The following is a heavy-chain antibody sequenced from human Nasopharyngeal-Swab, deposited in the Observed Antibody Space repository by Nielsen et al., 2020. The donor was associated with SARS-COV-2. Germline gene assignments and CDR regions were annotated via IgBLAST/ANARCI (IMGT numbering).Heavy chain of an antibody. CDR2: INPNSGAT. D-gene: IGHD5-24*01. J-gene: IGHJ4*02. CDR3: ARTLSREGYNSRFDF. CDR1: GYTLTEYY. V-gene: IGHV1-2*02. Sequence: ASVKVSCKASGYTLTEYYMHWVRQAPGQGLEWMGWINPNSGATNYAQNFQGRVTMTRDTSVSIGYMELSRLTSDDTAVYYCARTLSREGYNSRFDFWGQGTLVTVSS.